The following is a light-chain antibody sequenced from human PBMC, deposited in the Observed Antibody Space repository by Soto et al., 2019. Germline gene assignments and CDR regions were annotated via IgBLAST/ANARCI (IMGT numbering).Light chain of an antibody. CDR1: SSDVGAYDY. CDR2: DVS. V-gene: IGLV2-14*03. CDR3: SSYTTSSTRV. Sequence: QSALTQPASVSGSPGQSITISCTGTSSDVGAYDYVSWYQQHPDKAPKLMIYDVSYRPSGVSNRFSGSKSVNTATLTISGLQAEDEADYYCSSYTTSSTRVFGTGTKVTVL. J-gene: IGLJ1*01.